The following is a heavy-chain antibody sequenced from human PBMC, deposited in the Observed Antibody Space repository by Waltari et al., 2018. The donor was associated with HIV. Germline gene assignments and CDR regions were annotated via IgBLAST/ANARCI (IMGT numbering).Heavy chain of an antibody. J-gene: IGHJ4*02. V-gene: IGHV3-30*18. CDR3: AKDKGGVTYIFDY. CDR2: ISYDGSNK. Sequence: QVQLVESGGGVVQPGRSLRLSCAASGFTFSTYGIHRVCQAPGKGLEWVAVISYDGSNKYYADSVKGRFTISRDNSKNTLYPQMNSLRAEDTAVYYCAKDKGGVTYIFDYWGQGTLVTVSS. CDR1: GFTFSTYG. D-gene: IGHD1-1*01.